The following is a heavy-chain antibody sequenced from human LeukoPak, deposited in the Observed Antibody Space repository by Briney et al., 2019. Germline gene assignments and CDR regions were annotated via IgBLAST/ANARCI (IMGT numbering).Heavy chain of an antibody. CDR3: ARDAVVRNRVVVPKPYYYMDV. CDR1: GFTFSSYA. J-gene: IGHJ6*03. V-gene: IGHV3-30-3*01. Sequence: GGSLRLSCAASGFTFSSYAMHWVRQAPGKGLEWVAVISYDGSNKYYADSVKGRFTISRDNSKNTLYLQMNSLRAEDTAVYYCARDAVVRNRVVVPKPYYYMDVWGKGTTVTVSS. D-gene: IGHD2-2*01. CDR2: ISYDGSNK.